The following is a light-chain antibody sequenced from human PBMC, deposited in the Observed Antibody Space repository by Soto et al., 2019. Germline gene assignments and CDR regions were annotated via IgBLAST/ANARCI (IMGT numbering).Light chain of an antibody. V-gene: IGLV2-14*01. CDR3: SSYTSGSTYV. CDR2: DVS. J-gene: IGLJ1*01. CDR1: SSDVGGYNY. Sequence: QSALTQPASVSGSPGQSIAISCTGTSSDVGGYNYVSWYQQHPGKAPKLMVYDVSNRPSGVSNRFSGSKSGNTASLTISGLQAEDDADYYCSSYTSGSTYVFGAGTKVTVL.